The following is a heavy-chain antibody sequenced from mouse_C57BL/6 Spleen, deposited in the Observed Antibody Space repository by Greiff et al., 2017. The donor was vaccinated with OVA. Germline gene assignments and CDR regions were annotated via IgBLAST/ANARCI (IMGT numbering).Heavy chain of an antibody. J-gene: IGHJ4*01. V-gene: IGHV3-6*01. CDR2: ISYDGSN. CDR3: ARDDYSYYYAMDY. CDR1: GYSITSGYY. Sequence: EVKLLESGPGLVKPSQSLSLTCSVTGYSITSGYYWNWIRQFPGNKLEWMGYISYDGSNNSNPSLKNRISITRDTSKNQFFLKLNSVTTEDTATYDCARDDYSYYYAMDYWGQGTSVTVSS. D-gene: IGHD2-4*01.